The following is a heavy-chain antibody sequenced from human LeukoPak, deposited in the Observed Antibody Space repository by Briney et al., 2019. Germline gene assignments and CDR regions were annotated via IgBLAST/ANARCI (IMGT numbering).Heavy chain of an antibody. J-gene: IGHJ4*02. CDR1: GFTFTNAW. CDR2: IKSRTDGGTT. Sequence: GGSLRLSCAASGFTFTNAWMSWVRQAPGKGLEWVGRIKSRTDGGTTDYAAPVKGRFTMSRDDSKNTMYLKMNGLQTEDTAVYYCTTHRYYYVIDYWGQGTLVTVSS. V-gene: IGHV3-15*01. CDR3: TTHRYYYVIDY. D-gene: IGHD3-10*02.